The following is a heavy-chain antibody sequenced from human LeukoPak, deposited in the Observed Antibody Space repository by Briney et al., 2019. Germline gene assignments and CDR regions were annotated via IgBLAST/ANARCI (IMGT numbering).Heavy chain of an antibody. CDR1: GFTFSSYG. CDR2: VSGSGGST. CDR3: AKNTVTTYRIDY. D-gene: IGHD4-17*01. V-gene: IGHV3-23*01. J-gene: IGHJ4*02. Sequence: GGSLRLSCAASGFTFSSYGMSWVRQAPGKGLEWVSGVSGSGGSTYYADSVKGRFTISRDNSKNTLYLRMNSLRGDDTAVYYCAKNTVTTYRIDYWGQGTLVTVSS.